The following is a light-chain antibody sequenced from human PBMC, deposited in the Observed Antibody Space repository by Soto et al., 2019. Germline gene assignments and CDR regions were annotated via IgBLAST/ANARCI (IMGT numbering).Light chain of an antibody. V-gene: IGKV3-15*01. CDR2: GAS. CDR3: QQYNTWPPT. CDR1: QSVSSN. J-gene: IGKJ1*01. Sequence: EIVMTQSPATLSVSPGERATLSCRASQSVSSNLAWYQQKPGQAPRLLIYGASTRATGVPARISGSASGKEFTLTISSLQSEDFAVYACQQYNTWPPTFGQGTKVDIK.